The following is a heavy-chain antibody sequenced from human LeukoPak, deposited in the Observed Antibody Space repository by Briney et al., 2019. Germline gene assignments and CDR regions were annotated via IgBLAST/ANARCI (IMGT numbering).Heavy chain of an antibody. CDR1: GGSISSSSYY. V-gene: IGHV4-39*01. D-gene: IGHD2-2*02. J-gene: IGHJ5*02. Sequence: SETLSLTCTVSGGSISSSSYYWGWIRQPPGKGLEWIGSIYYSGSTYYNPSLKSRVTISVDTSKNQFSLKLSSVTAADTAVYYCARPYCSSTSCYTGSWFDPWGQGTLVTVSS. CDR3: ARPYCSSTSCYTGSWFDP. CDR2: IYYSGST.